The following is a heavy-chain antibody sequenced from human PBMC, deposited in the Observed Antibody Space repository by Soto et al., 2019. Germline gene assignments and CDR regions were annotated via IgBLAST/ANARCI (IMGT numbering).Heavy chain of an antibody. Sequence: QMQLVQSGPEVKKPGNSVKVSCKASGRTFSSSAVHWVRQARGHRLEWIGWIDVGSANANYARMLQERVTISRDMSTSTAYMELSSLRPEDTAVYYCAADMGGYIYGLGTYWGQGTLVTVSS. V-gene: IGHV1-58*01. CDR2: IDVGSANA. J-gene: IGHJ4*02. D-gene: IGHD5-18*01. CDR3: AADMGGYIYGLGTY. CDR1: GRTFSSSA.